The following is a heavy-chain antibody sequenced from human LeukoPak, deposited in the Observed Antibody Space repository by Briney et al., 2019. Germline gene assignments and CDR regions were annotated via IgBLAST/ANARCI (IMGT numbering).Heavy chain of an antibody. CDR2: IYYSGST. D-gene: IGHD3-3*01. J-gene: IGHJ4*02. V-gene: IGHV4-39*01. Sequence: SETLSLTCTVSGGSISSSSYYWGWIRQPPGKGLEWIGSIYYSGSTYYNPSLKSRVTISVDTSKNQFSLNLSSVTAADTAVYYCARATYDAGDYWGQGTLVTVSS. CDR3: ARATYDAGDY. CDR1: GGSISSSSYY.